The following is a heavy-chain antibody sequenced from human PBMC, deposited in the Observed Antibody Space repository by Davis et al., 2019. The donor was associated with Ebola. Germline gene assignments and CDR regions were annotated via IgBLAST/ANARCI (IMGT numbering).Heavy chain of an antibody. D-gene: IGHD5-24*01. CDR3: ARLGMATPIDY. CDR1: GASLISSSSY. CDR2: IFYSGST. J-gene: IGHJ4*02. V-gene: IGHV4-39*01. Sequence: LRPSCPLSGASLISSSSYWGWPRQPPGKGLEWIGSIFYSGSTYYNPSLKSRVIISVHTSKTQFSLKMSAVTAADTAVYYCARLGMATPIDYWGQGALVTVSS.